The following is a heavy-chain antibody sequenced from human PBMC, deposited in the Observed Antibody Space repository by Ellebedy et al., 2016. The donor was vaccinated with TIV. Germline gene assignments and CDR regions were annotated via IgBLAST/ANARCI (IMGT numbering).Heavy chain of an antibody. CDR1: GGIFRKYA. CDR2: IIAIFGTT. J-gene: IGHJ4*02. CDR3: ARSGSYYSDFFHY. Sequence: ASVKVSCXASGGIFRKYAISWVRQAPGQGLEWLGGIIAIFGTTNYAQKFQGRVTITADESTSTAYMELSSLRPEDTAVYYCARSGSYYSDFFHYWGQGTLVTVSS. V-gene: IGHV1-69*13. D-gene: IGHD1-26*01.